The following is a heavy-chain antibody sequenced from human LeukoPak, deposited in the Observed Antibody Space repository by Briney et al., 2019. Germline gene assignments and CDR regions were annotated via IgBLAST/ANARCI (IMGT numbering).Heavy chain of an antibody. J-gene: IGHJ3*02. V-gene: IGHV3-21*01. Sequence: PGGSLRLSCAASGFTFSSYSMNWVRQAPGKGLEWVSSISSSSSYIYYADSVKGRFTISRDNAKNSLYLQMNSLRAEDTAVYYCARAVDTAMATNAFDIWGQGTMVTVSS. D-gene: IGHD5-18*01. CDR3: ARAVDTAMATNAFDI. CDR1: GFTFSSYS. CDR2: ISSSSSYI.